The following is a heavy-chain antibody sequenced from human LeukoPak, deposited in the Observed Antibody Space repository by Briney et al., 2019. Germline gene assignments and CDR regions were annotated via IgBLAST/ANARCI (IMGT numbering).Heavy chain of an antibody. CDR1: GYTFTSYG. CDR3: ARDRSSSSWHPDAFDI. Sequence: GASVKVSCKASGYTFTSYGISWVRPAPGQGLEWMGWISAYNGNTNYAQKLQGRVTMTTDTSTSTAYMELRSLRSDDTAVYYCARDRSSSSWHPDAFDIWGQGTMVTVSS. CDR2: ISAYNGNT. D-gene: IGHD6-13*01. J-gene: IGHJ3*02. V-gene: IGHV1-18*01.